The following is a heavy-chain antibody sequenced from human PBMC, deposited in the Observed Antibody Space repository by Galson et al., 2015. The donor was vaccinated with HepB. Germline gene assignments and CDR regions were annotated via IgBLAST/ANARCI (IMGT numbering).Heavy chain of an antibody. J-gene: IGHJ5*02. Sequence: SLRLSCAASGFTFSSYSMNWVRQAPGKGLEWVSSISSSSSYIYYADPVKGRFTISRDNAKNSLYLQMNSLRAEDTAVYYCAREGYCSSTSCSRGGWFDPWGQGTLVTVSS. V-gene: IGHV3-21*01. CDR2: ISSSSSYI. CDR1: GFTFSSYS. CDR3: AREGYCSSTSCSRGGWFDP. D-gene: IGHD2-2*01.